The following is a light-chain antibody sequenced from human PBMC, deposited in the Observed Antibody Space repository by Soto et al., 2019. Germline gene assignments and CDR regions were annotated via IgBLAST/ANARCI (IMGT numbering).Light chain of an antibody. V-gene: IGKV3-20*01. CDR3: QQYDNWPPKT. J-gene: IGKJ4*01. CDR1: QSISSSY. CDR2: GAS. Sequence: SPSAGTLSLCTGERATLSFRAGQSISSSYLAWYQQRPGQAPRLLIYGASSRATGIPDRFSGSGSGTEFTLTISSLQSEDVGVYYCQQYDNWPPKTFGGGTKVDI.